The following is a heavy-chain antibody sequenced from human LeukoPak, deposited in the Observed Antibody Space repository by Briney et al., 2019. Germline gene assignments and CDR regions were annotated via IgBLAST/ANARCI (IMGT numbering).Heavy chain of an antibody. CDR2: ISSSSDHI. J-gene: IGHJ4*02. Sequence: GGSLRLSCAASGSTFSSYSMNWVRQTPGKGLEWVSSISSSSDHIAYADSVKGRFTISRDNAKNALYQQVNSPRAEDTAVYYCARGVVPAAFDYWGQGTLVTVSS. CDR3: ARGVVPAAFDY. V-gene: IGHV3-21*01. CDR1: GSTFSSYS. D-gene: IGHD2-2*01.